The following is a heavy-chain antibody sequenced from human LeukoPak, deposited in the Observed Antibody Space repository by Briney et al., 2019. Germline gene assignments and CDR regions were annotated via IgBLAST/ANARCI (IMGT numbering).Heavy chain of an antibody. CDR3: ARGDTMVRGVIIPRFDY. D-gene: IGHD3-10*01. Sequence: ASVKVSCKASGYTFTGYYMHWVRQAPGQGLEWMGWINPNSGGTNYAQKFQGRVTMTRDTSVSTAYMELSRLRSDDTAVYYCARGDTMVRGVIIPRFDYWGQGTLVTVSS. CDR1: GYTFTGYY. V-gene: IGHV1-2*02. CDR2: INPNSGGT. J-gene: IGHJ4*02.